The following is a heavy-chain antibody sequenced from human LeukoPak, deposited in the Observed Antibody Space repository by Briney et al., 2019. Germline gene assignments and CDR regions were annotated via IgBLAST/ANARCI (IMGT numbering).Heavy chain of an antibody. CDR2: ISGGSSYT. V-gene: IGHV3-11*03. J-gene: IGHJ6*02. CDR3: ALVRKGSYYGIDV. D-gene: IGHD1-14*01. CDR1: GFNFGEYY. Sequence: GGSLRLSCAPSGFNFGEYYMICIRQAPGKGLEWVSDISGGSSYTNYADSVKGRFTISRDNARNSLYLQMNSPRAEDTAVYYCALVRKGSYYGIDVWGQGTTVTVSS.